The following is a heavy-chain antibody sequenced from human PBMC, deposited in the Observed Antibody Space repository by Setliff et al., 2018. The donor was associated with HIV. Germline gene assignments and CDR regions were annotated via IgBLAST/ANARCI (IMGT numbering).Heavy chain of an antibody. D-gene: IGHD6-6*01. CDR2: IYYSGST. CDR1: GGSISSHY. J-gene: IGHJ4*02. V-gene: IGHV4-59*11. CDR3: VTSSRGSIAARPHDY. Sequence: SETLSLTCTVSGGSISSHYWSWVRQPPGKGLEWIGSIYYSGSTNYNPSLKSRVTISVDTSKNQFSLKLSSVTAADTAVYYCVTSSRGSIAARPHDYWGQGTLVTVS.